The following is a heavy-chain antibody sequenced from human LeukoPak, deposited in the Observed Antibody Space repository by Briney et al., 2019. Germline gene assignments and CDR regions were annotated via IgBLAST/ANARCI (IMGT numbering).Heavy chain of an antibody. CDR3: ARGSNWFDP. CDR2: IFYTGST. Sequence: SVALSLTFAGAGGSIYRQHWSWIRQPPGKGQEWIGYIFYTGSTNYNPSLNSRVTISVDTLKNQFSLKLNSVTAADTAVYYCARGSNWFDPWGQGTLVTVSS. V-gene: IGHV4-59*11. CDR1: GGSIYRQH. J-gene: IGHJ5*02.